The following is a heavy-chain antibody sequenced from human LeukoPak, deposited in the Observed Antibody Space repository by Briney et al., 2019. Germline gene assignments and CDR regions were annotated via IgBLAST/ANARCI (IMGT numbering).Heavy chain of an antibody. CDR2: LYYSGKT. J-gene: IGHJ4*02. D-gene: IGHD1-26*01. CDR1: GGSLSNYY. Sequence: SETLSLTCTVSGGSLSNYYWIWIRQPPGKGLEWIGYLYYSGKTKYSPSLKSRVTISDDTSKNQSSLKLSSVTAADTAVYYCARGVAGSGSTPNYWGQGTLVTVSS. V-gene: IGHV4-59*01. CDR3: ARGVAGSGSTPNY.